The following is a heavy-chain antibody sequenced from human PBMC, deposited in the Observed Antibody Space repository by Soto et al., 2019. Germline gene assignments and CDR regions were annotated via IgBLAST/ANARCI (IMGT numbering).Heavy chain of an antibody. V-gene: IGHV3-33*01. J-gene: IGHJ4*02. CDR3: ARGDDYSNYQLDY. Sequence: QVQLVESGGGVVQPGRSLRLSCAASGFTFSSDGMHWVRQAPGKGLEWVAVIWYDGSNKYYADSVKGRFTISRDNFKSKLYLQMNSLRAEDTAVYYCARGDDYSNYQLDYWGQGTLVTVSS. D-gene: IGHD4-4*01. CDR1: GFTFSSDG. CDR2: IWYDGSNK.